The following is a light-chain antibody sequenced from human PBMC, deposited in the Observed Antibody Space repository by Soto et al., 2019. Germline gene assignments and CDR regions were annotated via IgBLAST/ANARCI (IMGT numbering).Light chain of an antibody. Sequence: QCVLTQPPSVSGAAGQRVTISCTGSSSNIGAGYEVNWYQHLPGAAPKLLIYGNTNRPSGVPDRFSGSKSGTSASLAITGLQAEDEADYYCQSYDSSLSALYVFGTGTKVTVL. V-gene: IGLV1-40*01. J-gene: IGLJ1*01. CDR2: GNT. CDR3: QSYDSSLSALYV. CDR1: SSNIGAGYE.